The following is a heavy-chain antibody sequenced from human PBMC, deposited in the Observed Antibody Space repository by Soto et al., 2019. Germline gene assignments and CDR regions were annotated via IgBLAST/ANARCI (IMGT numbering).Heavy chain of an antibody. Sequence: GASVKVSCKASGYTFTSYGISWVRQAPGQGLEWMGWMNPNSGNTGYVQKFQGRVTMTRDTSISTAYMELSSLRSEDTAVYFCARGVKYGAYSRWFDPWGQGTLVTVSS. D-gene: IGHD4-17*01. CDR2: MNPNSGNT. V-gene: IGHV1-8*02. J-gene: IGHJ5*02. CDR1: GYTFTSYG. CDR3: ARGVKYGAYSRWFDP.